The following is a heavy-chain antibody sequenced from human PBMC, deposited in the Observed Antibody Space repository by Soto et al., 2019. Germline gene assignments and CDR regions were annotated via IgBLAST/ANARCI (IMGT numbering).Heavy chain of an antibody. CDR2: IYWDDDK. V-gene: IGHV2-5*02. CDR3: AHRPIVRFLEWLHEYYFDY. CDR1: GFSLSTSGVG. J-gene: IGHJ4*02. D-gene: IGHD3-3*01. Sequence: GSGPTLVNPTQTLTLTCTFSGFSLSTSGVGVGWIRQPPGKALEWLALIYWDDDKRYSPSLKSRLTITKDTSKNQVVLTMTNMDPVDTATYYCAHRPIVRFLEWLHEYYFDYWGQGTLVTVSS.